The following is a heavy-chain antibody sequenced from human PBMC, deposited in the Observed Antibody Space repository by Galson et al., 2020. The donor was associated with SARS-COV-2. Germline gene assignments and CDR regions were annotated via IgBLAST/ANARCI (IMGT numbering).Heavy chain of an antibody. CDR3: ARDGTPIYYYYMDV. CDR1: GYTFTSYG. J-gene: IGHJ6*03. Sequence: ASVKVSCKASGYTFTSYGISWVRQAPGQGLEWMGWISAYNGNTNYAQKLQGRVTMTTDTSTSTAYMELRSLRSDDTAGYYCARDGTPIYYYYMDVWGKGTTVTVSS. D-gene: IGHD1-26*01. CDR2: ISAYNGNT. V-gene: IGHV1-18*01.